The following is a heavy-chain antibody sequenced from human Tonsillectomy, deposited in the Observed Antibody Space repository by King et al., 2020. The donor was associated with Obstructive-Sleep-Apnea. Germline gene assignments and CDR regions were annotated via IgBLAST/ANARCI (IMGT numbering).Heavy chain of an antibody. V-gene: IGHV4-34*01. Sequence: VQLQQWGAGLLKPSETLSLTCAVYGGSFSGYYWSWIRQPPGKGLEWIGEINHSGSTNYNPSLKSRVTISVDTSKNQFSLKLSSVTAADTAVYYCARGGRWYDNWFDPWGKGTLVTVSS. J-gene: IGHJ5*02. CDR3: ARGGRWYDNWFDP. CDR2: INHSGST. D-gene: IGHD6-13*01. CDR1: GGSFSGYY.